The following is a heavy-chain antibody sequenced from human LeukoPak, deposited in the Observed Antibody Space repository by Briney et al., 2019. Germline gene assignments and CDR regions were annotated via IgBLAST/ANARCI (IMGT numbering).Heavy chain of an antibody. Sequence: PSETLSLTCTVSGYSISSGYYWGWIRPPPGKGLEWIGSIYHSGSTYYNPSLKSRVTISVDTSKNQFSLKLSSVTAADTAVYYCARGGALLWWRHPGYNWFDPWGQGTLVTVSS. CDR3: ARGGALLWWRHPGYNWFDP. CDR2: IYHSGST. CDR1: GYSISSGYY. J-gene: IGHJ5*02. D-gene: IGHD2-21*01. V-gene: IGHV4-38-2*02.